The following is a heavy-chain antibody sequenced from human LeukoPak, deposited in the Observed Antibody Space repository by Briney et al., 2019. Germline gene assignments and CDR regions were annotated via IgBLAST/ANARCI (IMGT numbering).Heavy chain of an antibody. J-gene: IGHJ5*02. D-gene: IGHD1-20*01. Sequence: ASVTVSCKASGYTFTGYYMHWVRQAPGQGLEWMGWINPNSGGTNYAQKFQGRATMTRDTSISTAYMELSRLRSDDTAVYYCARLLLTGTRVPGGPWGQGTLVTVSS. CDR3: ARLLLTGTRVPGGP. CDR2: INPNSGGT. CDR1: GYTFTGYY. V-gene: IGHV1-2*02.